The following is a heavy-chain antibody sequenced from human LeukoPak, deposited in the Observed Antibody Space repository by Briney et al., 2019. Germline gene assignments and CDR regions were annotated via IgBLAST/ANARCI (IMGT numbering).Heavy chain of an antibody. J-gene: IGHJ4*02. V-gene: IGHV3-21*01. Sequence: PGGSLRLSCAGSGFTFSSYSMNWVRQAPGKGLEWVSSIISTSNYIYYADSVKGRFTISRDNAKTSLYLQMNSLRAEDTAVYYCARDDRYSYGYSQSGHFDYWGQGILVTVSS. CDR3: ARDDRYSYGYSQSGHFDY. CDR1: GFTFSSYS. CDR2: IISTSNYI. D-gene: IGHD5-18*01.